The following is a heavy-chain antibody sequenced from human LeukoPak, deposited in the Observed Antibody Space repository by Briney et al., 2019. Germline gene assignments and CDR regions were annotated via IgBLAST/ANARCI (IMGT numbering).Heavy chain of an antibody. J-gene: IGHJ4*02. D-gene: IGHD2-2*02. CDR2: ISSDGSNT. CDR3: ARYTGGGVY. V-gene: IGHV3-74*01. Sequence: GGSLRLSCAVSGFTFSSGYMHWVRQPPGKGLVWVSRISSDGSNTIYADSVKGRFTISRDDARNTLYLQMNSLRDADTAVYYCARYTGGGVYWGQGTLVTVSS. CDR1: GFTFSSGY.